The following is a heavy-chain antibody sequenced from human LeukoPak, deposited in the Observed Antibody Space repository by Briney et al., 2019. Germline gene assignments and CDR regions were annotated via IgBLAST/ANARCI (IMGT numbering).Heavy chain of an antibody. J-gene: IGHJ4*02. CDR1: GGTFSSYA. CDR2: IIPIFGTA. Sequence: SVKVSCKASGGTFSSYAISWVRQAPGQGLEWMGGIIPIFGTANYAQKFQGRVTITADESTSTAYMELSSLRSEDTAVYYCASLVSAAGTLVAGSPRDYWGQGTLVTVSS. D-gene: IGHD6-13*01. CDR3: ASLVSAAGTLVAGSPRDY. V-gene: IGHV1-69*13.